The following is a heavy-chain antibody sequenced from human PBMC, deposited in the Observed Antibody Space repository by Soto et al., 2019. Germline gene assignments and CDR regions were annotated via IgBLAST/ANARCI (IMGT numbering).Heavy chain of an antibody. CDR2: ISYDGSNK. J-gene: IGHJ4*02. D-gene: IGHD6-19*01. CDR1: GFTFSSYG. Sequence: PGGSLRLSCAASGFTFSSYGMYWVRQAPGKGLEWVAAISYDGSNKYYADSVKGRFTISRDNSKNTLYPQMNSLRAEDTAVYYCAKGGYSSGWYNHFDYWGQGTLVTVSS. CDR3: AKGGYSSGWYNHFDY. V-gene: IGHV3-30*18.